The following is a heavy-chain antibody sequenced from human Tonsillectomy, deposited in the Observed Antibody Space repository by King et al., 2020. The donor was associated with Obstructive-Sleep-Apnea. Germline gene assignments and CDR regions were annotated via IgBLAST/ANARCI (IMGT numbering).Heavy chain of an antibody. V-gene: IGHV4-39*07. J-gene: IGHJ5*02. CDR1: GGSLSSSSYY. CDR2: IYYSGST. Sequence: QLQESGPGLVKPSETLSLTCTVSGGSLSSSSYYWGWIRQPPGKGLEWIGSIYYSGSTYYNPSLKSRVTISVDTSKNQFSLKLSSVTAADTAVYYCAGERAVVVVAVPFDPWGQGTLVTVSS. D-gene: IGHD2-15*01. CDR3: AGERAVVVVAVPFDP.